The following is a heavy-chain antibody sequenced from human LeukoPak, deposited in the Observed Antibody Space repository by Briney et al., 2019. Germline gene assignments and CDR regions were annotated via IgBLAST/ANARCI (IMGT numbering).Heavy chain of an antibody. Sequence: PSETLSLTCTVSGGSISSYYWSWIWQPPGKGLEWIGYIYYSGSTNYNPSLKSRVTISVDTSKNQFSLKLSSVTAADTAVYYCARHVNDGDYPLDYWGQGTLVTVSS. CDR2: IYYSGST. D-gene: IGHD4-17*01. CDR1: GGSISSYY. V-gene: IGHV4-59*08. J-gene: IGHJ4*02. CDR3: ARHVNDGDYPLDY.